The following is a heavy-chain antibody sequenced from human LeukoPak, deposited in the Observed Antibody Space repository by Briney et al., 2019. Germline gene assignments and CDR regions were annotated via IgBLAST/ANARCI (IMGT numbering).Heavy chain of an antibody. V-gene: IGHV3-23*01. Sequence: PGGSLRLSCAASGFTFSRYAMSWVRQAPGKGLEWVSAITDSGGDTYHADSAKGRLTISRDNSNNALYLQMNSLRVEDTARYYCVKGSSSSRPYYFDYWGQGTLVTVSS. CDR3: VKGSSSSRPYYFDY. CDR1: GFTFSRYA. D-gene: IGHD6-6*01. CDR2: ITDSGGDT. J-gene: IGHJ4*02.